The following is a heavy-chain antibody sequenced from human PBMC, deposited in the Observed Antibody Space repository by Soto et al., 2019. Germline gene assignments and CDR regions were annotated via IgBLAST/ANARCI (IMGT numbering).Heavy chain of an antibody. Sequence: SVTCALSGGSIVSGDYYGILIRQPPGKGLEWIGYIYYSGSTYYNPSLKSRVTISVDTSKNQFSLKLSSVTAADTAVYYWARLSLTTVTYY. CDR1: GGSIVSGDYY. D-gene: IGHD4-17*01. CDR2: IYYSGST. V-gene: IGHV4-30-4*01. CDR3: ARLSLTTVTYY. J-gene: IGHJ6*01.